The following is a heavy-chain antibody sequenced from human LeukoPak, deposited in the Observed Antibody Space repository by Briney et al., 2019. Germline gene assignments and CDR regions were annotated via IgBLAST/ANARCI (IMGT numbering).Heavy chain of an antibody. Sequence: GGSLRLSCAVSGFTFSSYAMSWVRQAPGKGLEWVSGISGSGGSTYDADSVKGRFTISRDNSKNTLYLQMNSLRAEDTAVYYCAKDLGYGSGRYYTGGLIHYYGMDVWGQGTTVTVSS. CDR1: GFTFSSYA. CDR3: AKDLGYGSGRYYTGGLIHYYGMDV. D-gene: IGHD3-10*01. V-gene: IGHV3-23*01. J-gene: IGHJ6*02. CDR2: ISGSGGST.